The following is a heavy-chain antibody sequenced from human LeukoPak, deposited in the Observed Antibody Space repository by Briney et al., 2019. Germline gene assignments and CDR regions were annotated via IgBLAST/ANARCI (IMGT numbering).Heavy chain of an antibody. CDR1: GYTFTSYY. Sequence: ASVKVSCKASGYTFTSYYMHWVRQAPGQGLEWMGIINPSGGSTSYAQKFQGRVTMTRDTSTSTVYMELGSLRSEDTAVYYCATGITGYSSSWYYYYYGMDVWGQGTTVTVSS. J-gene: IGHJ6*02. CDR3: ATGITGYSSSWYYYYYGMDV. D-gene: IGHD6-13*01. CDR2: INPSGGST. V-gene: IGHV1-46*01.